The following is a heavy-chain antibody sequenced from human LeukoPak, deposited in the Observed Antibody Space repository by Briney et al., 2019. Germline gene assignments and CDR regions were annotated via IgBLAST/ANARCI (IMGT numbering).Heavy chain of an antibody. Sequence: PSETLSLTCTVSGGSISSYYWSWIRQPAGKGLEWIGRIYTSGSTNYNPSLKSRVTMSVDTSKNQFSLKLSSVTAADTAVYYCARDRGESGWVGDDYMHASGKGTTVTVSS. CDR3: ARDRGESGWVGDDYMHA. J-gene: IGHJ6*03. CDR2: IYTSGST. CDR1: GGSISSYY. D-gene: IGHD6-19*01. V-gene: IGHV4-4*07.